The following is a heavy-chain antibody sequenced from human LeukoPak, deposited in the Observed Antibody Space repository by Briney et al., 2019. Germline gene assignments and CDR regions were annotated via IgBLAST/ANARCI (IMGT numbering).Heavy chain of an antibody. CDR2: ISAYNGNT. J-gene: IGHJ5*02. D-gene: IGHD6-19*01. V-gene: IGHV1-18*01. CDR1: GYTFTSYG. CDR3: AREQLSSGWYESFDP. Sequence: ASVKVSCKASGYTFTSYGISWVRQAPGQGLEWRGWISAYNGNTNYAQKLQGRVTMTTVTSTSTAYMELRSLRSDDTAVYYCAREQLSSGWYESFDPWGQGTLVTVSS.